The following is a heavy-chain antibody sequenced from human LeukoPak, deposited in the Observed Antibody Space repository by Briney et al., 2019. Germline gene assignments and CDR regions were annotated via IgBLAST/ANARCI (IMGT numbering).Heavy chain of an antibody. CDR1: GFSFSSYG. CDR3: ARDIIAVSQPISLDY. J-gene: IGHJ4*02. V-gene: IGHV3-33*01. CDR2: IWYDGSNK. D-gene: IGHD1-1*01. Sequence: GGSLRLSCAASGFSFSSYGMHWVRQAPGKGLEWVAVIWYDGSNKYYADSVKGRFTISRDNSKNTLYLQMNSLRADDTAVHYCARDIIAVSQPISLDYWGQGTLVTVSS.